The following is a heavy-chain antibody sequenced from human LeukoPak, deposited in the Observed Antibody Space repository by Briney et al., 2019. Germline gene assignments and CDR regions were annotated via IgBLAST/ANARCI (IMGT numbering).Heavy chain of an antibody. V-gene: IGHV3-23*01. CDR3: AKSHRSGYYYVLVDY. D-gene: IGHD3-22*01. Sequence: GGSLRLSCAASGFTFSNYAMSWVRQTPGKGLEWVSLISGSGGSTYYADSVKGRLTISRDNSKNTLYLQMNSLRAEDTAVYYCAKSHRSGYYYVLVDYWGQGTLVTVSS. CDR1: GFTFSNYA. J-gene: IGHJ4*02. CDR2: ISGSGGST.